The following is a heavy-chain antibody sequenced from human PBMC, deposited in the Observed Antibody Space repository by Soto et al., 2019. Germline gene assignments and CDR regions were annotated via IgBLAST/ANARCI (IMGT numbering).Heavy chain of an antibody. CDR2: IKDGGYT. CDR1: GGSLSGYY. CDR3: ARGQEGVVATH. D-gene: IGHD5-12*01. V-gene: IGHV4-34*01. J-gene: IGHJ4*02. Sequence: QVQLQQWGAGLLKPSETLSLNCAVNGGSLSGYYWSWIRQPPGKGLEWIGEIKDGGYTNYSPSLTGXXPXSXXPANNHFSLRLNSVTAADAGVYYCARGQEGVVATHWDQGALVTVSS.